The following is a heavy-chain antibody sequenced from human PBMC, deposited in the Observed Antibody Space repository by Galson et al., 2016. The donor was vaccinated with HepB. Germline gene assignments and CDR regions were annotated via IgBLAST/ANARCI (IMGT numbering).Heavy chain of an antibody. D-gene: IGHD3-10*01. CDR1: GFTFSVYW. CDR2: IKPDGSET. V-gene: IGHV3-7*01. Sequence: SLRLSCAASGFTFSVYWMTWVRQAPGKGLEWVANIKPDGSETYCADSVKGRFTFSRDNAKNSLFLQMSSLRVDDTAVYHCARVSHLAGSGTYDYWGQGSLVTVSS. CDR3: ARVSHLAGSGTYDY. J-gene: IGHJ4*02.